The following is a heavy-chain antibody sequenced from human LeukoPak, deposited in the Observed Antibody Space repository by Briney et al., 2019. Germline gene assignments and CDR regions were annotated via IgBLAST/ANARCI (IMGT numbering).Heavy chain of an antibody. CDR1: GGSISSSSYY. CDR2: IYYSGST. J-gene: IGHJ4*02. Sequence: PSETLSLTCTVSGGSISSSSYYWGWIRQPPGKGLEWIGSIYYSGSTYYNPSLKSRVTISVDTSKNQFSLKLSSVTAADTAVYYCARDRPGIAARYFDYWGQGTLVTVSS. CDR3: ARDRPGIAARYFDY. V-gene: IGHV4-39*07. D-gene: IGHD6-6*01.